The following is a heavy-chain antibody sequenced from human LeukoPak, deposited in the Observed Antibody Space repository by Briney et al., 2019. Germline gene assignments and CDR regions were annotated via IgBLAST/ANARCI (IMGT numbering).Heavy chain of an antibody. Sequence: PSETLSLTCTVSGGSISSYYWSWIRQPPGKGLEWIGYNYYSGSTNYNPSLKSRVTISVDTSKNQFSLKLSSVTAADTAVYYCARVGLLVHYYYYYYMDVWGKGTTVTVSS. CDR2: NYYSGST. CDR3: ARVGLLVHYYYYYYMDV. J-gene: IGHJ6*03. D-gene: IGHD2-21*01. V-gene: IGHV4-59*01. CDR1: GGSISSYY.